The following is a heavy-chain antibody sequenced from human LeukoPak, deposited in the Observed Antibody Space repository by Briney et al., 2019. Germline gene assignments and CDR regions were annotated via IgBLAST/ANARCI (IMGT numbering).Heavy chain of an antibody. J-gene: IGHJ3*02. D-gene: IGHD2-2*01. CDR2: ISSSSSYT. CDR1: GFTVSSNY. V-gene: IGHV3-11*05. CDR3: ARGLVVVVPAANDAFDI. Sequence: GGSLRLSCAASGFTVSSNYMSWVRQAPGKGLEWVSYISSSSSYTNYADSVKGRFTISRDNAKNSLYLQMNSLRAEDTAVYYCARGLVVVVPAANDAFDIWGQGTMVTVSS.